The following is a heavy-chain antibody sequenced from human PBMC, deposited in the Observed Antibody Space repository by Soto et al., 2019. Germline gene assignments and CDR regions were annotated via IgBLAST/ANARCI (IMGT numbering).Heavy chain of an antibody. CDR1: GGSISSYY. D-gene: IGHD4-17*01. J-gene: IGHJ4*02. CDR2: IYYSGST. CDR3: ARDYGGNSDY. Sequence: PSETLSLTCTVSGGSISSYYWSWIRQPPGKGLEWIGYIYYSGSTNYNPSLKGRVTISVDTSKNQFSLKLSSVTAADTAVYYCARDYGGNSDYWGKGTLVTVSS. V-gene: IGHV4-59*12.